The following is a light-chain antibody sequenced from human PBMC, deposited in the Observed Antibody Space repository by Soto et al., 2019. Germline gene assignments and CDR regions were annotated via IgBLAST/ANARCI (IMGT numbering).Light chain of an antibody. J-gene: IGLJ3*02. CDR1: SSDVGSYSL. CDR2: EGS. CDR3: CSYAGSTTWV. Sequence: QSVLTQPASVSGSPGQSITISCSGTSSDVGSYSLVSWYQQHPGKAPKLMIYEGSKRPSGLSNRFSGSKSGNTASLTISGLQAEDEADYYCCSYAGSTTWVFGGGTKLTVL. V-gene: IGLV2-23*01.